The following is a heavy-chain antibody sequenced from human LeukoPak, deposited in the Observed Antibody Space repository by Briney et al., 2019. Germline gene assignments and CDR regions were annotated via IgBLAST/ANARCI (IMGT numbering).Heavy chain of an antibody. V-gene: IGHV3-49*03. CDR1: GFTFGDYA. J-gene: IGHJ6*03. CDR3: TRDPYYDFWSGPLYYYYMDV. Sequence: GGSLRLSCTASGFTFGDYAMSWFRQAPGKGLEWVGFIRSKAYGGTTEYAASVKGRFTISRDDSKSIAYLQMNSLKTEDTAVYYCTRDPYYDFWSGPLYYYYMDVWGKGTTVTVSS. CDR2: IRSKAYGGTT. D-gene: IGHD3-3*01.